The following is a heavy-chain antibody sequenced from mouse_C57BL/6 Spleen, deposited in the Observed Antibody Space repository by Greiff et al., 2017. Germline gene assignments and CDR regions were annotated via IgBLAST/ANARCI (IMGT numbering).Heavy chain of an antibody. Sequence: VQLQESGAELVRPGASVKLSCKASGYTFTDYYINWVKQRPGQGLEWIARIYPGSGNTYYNEKFKGKATLTAEKSSSTAYMQLSRLTSEDSAVYFCAREGAYYSAWFAYWGQGTLVTVSA. J-gene: IGHJ3*01. CDR1: GYTFTDYY. D-gene: IGHD2-12*01. CDR2: IYPGSGNT. CDR3: AREGAYYSAWFAY. V-gene: IGHV1-76*01.